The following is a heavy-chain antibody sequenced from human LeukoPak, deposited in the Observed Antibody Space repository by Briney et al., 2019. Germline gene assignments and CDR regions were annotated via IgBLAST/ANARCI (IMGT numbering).Heavy chain of an antibody. CDR1: GFSLSNYG. J-gene: IGHJ6*03. CDR3: ARGSADMDV. Sequence: GGSLRLSCAASGFSLSNYGMNWVRQAPGKGLEWVASMNQDGSEKYFVDSVKGRFTISRDNAKNSLYLQMSSLRAEDTAVYYCARGSADMDVWGKGTTVTVSS. CDR2: MNQDGSEK. V-gene: IGHV3-7*01.